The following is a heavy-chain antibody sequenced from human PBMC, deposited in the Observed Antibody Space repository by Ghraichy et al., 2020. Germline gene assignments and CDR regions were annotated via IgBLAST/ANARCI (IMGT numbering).Heavy chain of an antibody. Sequence: ASVKVSSKASGYTFTNYDISWVRQASGQGPEWMGWVNPISTNSGYAQNFEGRVSLTSDTSTSTAYMELHGLRSDDTAIYYCARALRNHLLSDYWGQGTLVTVSS. D-gene: IGHD1-14*01. V-gene: IGHV1-8*02. CDR3: ARALRNHLLSDY. CDR1: GYTFTNYD. CDR2: VNPISTNS. J-gene: IGHJ4*02.